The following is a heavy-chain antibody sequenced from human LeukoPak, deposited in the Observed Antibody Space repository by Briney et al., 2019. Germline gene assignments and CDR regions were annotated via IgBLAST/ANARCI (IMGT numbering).Heavy chain of an antibody. J-gene: IGHJ5*02. V-gene: IGHV7-4-1*02. CDR1: GYTFSNYA. CDR3: ARAGLSGIAVAGTAYNWFDP. D-gene: IGHD6-19*01. CDR2: INTNTGNP. Sequence: ASVKVSCKASGYTFSNYAMNWVRQAPGQGLEWMGWINTNTGNPTYAQGFTGRFVFSLDTSVSTAYLQISSLKAEDTAVYYCARAGLSGIAVAGTAYNWFDPWGQGTLVTVSS.